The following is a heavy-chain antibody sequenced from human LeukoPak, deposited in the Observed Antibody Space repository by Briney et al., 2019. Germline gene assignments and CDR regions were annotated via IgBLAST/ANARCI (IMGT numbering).Heavy chain of an antibody. CDR1: GFTFSSYW. D-gene: IGHD5-24*01. V-gene: IGHV3-23*01. CDR3: AKELTERWLIDAFDI. CDR2: MSHSGSS. Sequence: GGSLRLSCAASGFTFSSYWMSWVRQAPGKGLEWVSSMSHSGSSSYADSVKGRFTISRDNSMNTLFLQMSSLRAEDTAIYYCAKELTERWLIDAFDIWGQGTVVTVSS. J-gene: IGHJ3*02.